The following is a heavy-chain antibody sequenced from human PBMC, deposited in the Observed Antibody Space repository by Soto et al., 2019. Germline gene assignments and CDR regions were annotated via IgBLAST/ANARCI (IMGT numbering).Heavy chain of an antibody. V-gene: IGHV3-33*01. CDR2: IWYDGSNK. CDR3: ARLTSINYYDNSGYYGSFDY. D-gene: IGHD3-22*01. CDR1: GFTFSSSV. Sequence: GGSLRLSCAASGFTFSSSVMHWVRQAPGKGLEGVAVIWYDGSNKYYADSVKGRFTIARDNSKNTLYLHMNSLRAEDTAIYYCARLTSINYYDNSGYYGSFDYWGQGTLVTVSS. J-gene: IGHJ4*02.